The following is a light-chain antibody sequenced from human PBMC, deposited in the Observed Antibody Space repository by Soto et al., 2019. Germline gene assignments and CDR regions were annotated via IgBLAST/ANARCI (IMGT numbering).Light chain of an antibody. CDR3: YSFAGSTTFSYV. Sequence: QSALTQPASVSGSPGQSINISCTGTSSDVVTYNLVSWYQQHPGKAPTVLFYEGTKRPSGVSNRFSGSKSGNTASLTISRLQTEDEADYYCYSFAGSTTFSYVFGPGTKVTVL. CDR2: EGT. V-gene: IGLV2-23*03. J-gene: IGLJ1*01. CDR1: SSDVVTYNL.